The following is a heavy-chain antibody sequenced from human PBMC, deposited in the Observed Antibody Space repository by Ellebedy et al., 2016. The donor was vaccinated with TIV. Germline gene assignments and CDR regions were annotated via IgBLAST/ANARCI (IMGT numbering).Heavy chain of an antibody. CDR1: GGSISSYY. CDR2: IYYSGST. Sequence: SETLSLXCTVSGGSISSYYWSWIRQPPGKGLEWIGYIYYSGSTNYNPSLKSRVTISVDTSKNQFSLKLGSVTAADTAVYYCARVLTTVTTWSNWFDPWGQGTLVTVSS. D-gene: IGHD4-17*01. V-gene: IGHV4-59*01. CDR3: ARVLTTVTTWSNWFDP. J-gene: IGHJ5*02.